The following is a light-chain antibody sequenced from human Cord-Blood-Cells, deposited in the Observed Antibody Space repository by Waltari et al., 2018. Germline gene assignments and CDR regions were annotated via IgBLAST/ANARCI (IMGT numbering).Light chain of an antibody. CDR2: KDS. CDR3: QSADSSGTYFYVV. J-gene: IGLJ2*01. V-gene: IGLV3-25*03. Sequence: SSELPQPPSVSVSPGQTARITCSGDALPKQYAYWYQPKPGQAPVLVIYKDSERPSGIPERFSGSSSGTTVTLTISGVQAEDEADYYCQSADSSGTYFYVVFGGGTKLTVL. CDR1: ALPKQY.